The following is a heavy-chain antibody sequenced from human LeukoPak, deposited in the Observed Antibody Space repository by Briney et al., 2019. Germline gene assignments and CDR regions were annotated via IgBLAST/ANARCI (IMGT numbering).Heavy chain of an antibody. Sequence: SETLSLTCAVYGGSISGYYWSWIRQPPGKGLEWIGEINHSGSTNYNPSLKSRVTISVDTSKNQFSLKLSSVTAADTAVYYCARLKIPSYYYGMDVWGKGTTVTVSS. CDR3: ARLKIPSYYYGMDV. D-gene: IGHD2-21*01. CDR1: GGSISGYY. CDR2: INHSGST. V-gene: IGHV4-34*01. J-gene: IGHJ6*04.